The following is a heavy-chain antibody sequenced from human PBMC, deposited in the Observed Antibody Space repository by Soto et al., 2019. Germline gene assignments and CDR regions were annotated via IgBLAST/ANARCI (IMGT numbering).Heavy chain of an antibody. CDR1: GGSFSVYY. V-gene: IGHV4-34*01. J-gene: IGHJ5*02. CDR3: AGTHVPGYRSSNDP. Sequence: SETLSLTCAVYGGSFSVYYWSLIRQPPGKGLEWIGEINHSGSTNYNPSLKSRVTISVDTSKNQFSLKLSSVTAADTAVYYCAGTHVPGYRSSNDPWGQGTLVTVSS. CDR2: INHSGST. D-gene: IGHD6-6*01.